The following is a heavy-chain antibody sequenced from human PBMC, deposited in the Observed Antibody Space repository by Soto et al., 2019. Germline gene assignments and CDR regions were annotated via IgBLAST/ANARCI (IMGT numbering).Heavy chain of an antibody. D-gene: IGHD2-2*01. CDR3: ARSIVVVPAADSYYYYYGMDV. CDR2: IIPIFGTA. Sequence: QVQLVQSGAEAKKPGSSVKVSCKASGGTFSSYAISWVRQAPGQGLEWMGGIIPIFGTANYAQKFQGRVTITADESTSTAYMELSSLRSEDTAVYYCARSIVVVPAADSYYYYYGMDVWGQGTTVTVSS. CDR1: GGTFSSYA. V-gene: IGHV1-69*01. J-gene: IGHJ6*02.